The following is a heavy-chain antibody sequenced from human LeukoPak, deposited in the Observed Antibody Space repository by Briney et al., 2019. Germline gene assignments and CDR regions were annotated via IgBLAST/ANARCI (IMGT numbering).Heavy chain of an antibody. CDR2: IYYSGST. J-gene: IGHJ4*02. V-gene: IGHV4-39*07. Sequence: SETLSLTCTVSGGSISSSSYYWGWIRQPPGKGLEWIGSIYYSGSTYYNPSLKSRVTISVDTSKNQFSLKLSSVTAADTAVYYCARDADGGYCSGGSCLIWGQGTLVTVSS. CDR3: ARDADGGYCSGGSCLI. CDR1: GGSISSSSYY. D-gene: IGHD2-15*01.